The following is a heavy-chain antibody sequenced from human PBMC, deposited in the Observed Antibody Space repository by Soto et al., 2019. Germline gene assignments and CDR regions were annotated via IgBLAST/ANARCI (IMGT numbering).Heavy chain of an antibody. Sequence: GSLRLSCAASGFTFSSYGMHWVRQAPGKGLEWVAVISYDGSNKYYADSVKGRFTISRDNSKNTLYLQMNSLRAEDTAVYYCAKDRALITGTTLYLDYWGQGTLVTVSS. CDR3: AKDRALITGTTLYLDY. CDR2: ISYDGSNK. D-gene: IGHD1-20*01. V-gene: IGHV3-30*18. J-gene: IGHJ4*02. CDR1: GFTFSSYG.